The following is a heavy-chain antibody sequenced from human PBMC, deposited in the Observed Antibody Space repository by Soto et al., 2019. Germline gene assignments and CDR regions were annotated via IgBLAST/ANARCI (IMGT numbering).Heavy chain of an antibody. D-gene: IGHD2-21*02. CDR3: ARQRTSVVTQAYFDD. CDR1: GGSINSRSYY. J-gene: IGHJ4*01. V-gene: IGHV4-39*01. Sequence: SETLSLTCTVSGGSINSRSYYWGWIRQSPGKGLEWIGSIYYSGSTYYNPSLKSRVAMSVDTSKNQFSLKLRSVSAADTAVYYCARQRTSVVTQAYFDDWG. CDR2: IYYSGST.